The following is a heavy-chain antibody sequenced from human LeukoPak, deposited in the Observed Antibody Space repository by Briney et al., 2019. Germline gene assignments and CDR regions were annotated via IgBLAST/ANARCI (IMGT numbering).Heavy chain of an antibody. D-gene: IGHD3-9*01. CDR1: GGSISSGDYY. CDR2: IYYSGST. Sequence: SQTLSLTCTASGGSISSGDYYWSWIRQPPGKGLEWIGYIYYSGSTYYNPSLKSRVTISVDTSKNQFSLKLSSVTAADTAVYYCARVGAKGVLRYFDWLSTGYYFDYWGQGTLVTVSS. V-gene: IGHV4-30-4*08. J-gene: IGHJ4*02. CDR3: ARVGAKGVLRYFDWLSTGYYFDY.